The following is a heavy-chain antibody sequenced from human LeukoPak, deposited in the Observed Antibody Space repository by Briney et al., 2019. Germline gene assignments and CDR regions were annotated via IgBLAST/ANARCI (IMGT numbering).Heavy chain of an antibody. J-gene: IGHJ6*03. CDR1: GYSISSGYY. V-gene: IGHV4-38-2*01. D-gene: IGHD6-13*01. CDR2: IYHSGST. Sequence: SETLSLTCAVSGYSISSGYYWGWIRQPPGKGLEWIGSIYHSGSTYYNPSLKGRVTISVDTSKNQFSLKLSSVTAADTAVYYRARGRYSIAAAPYYYYMDVWGKGTTVTVSS. CDR3: ARGRYSIAAAPYYYYMDV.